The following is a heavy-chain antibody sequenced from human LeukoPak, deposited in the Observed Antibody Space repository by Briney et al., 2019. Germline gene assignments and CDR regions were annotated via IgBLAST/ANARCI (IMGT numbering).Heavy chain of an antibody. J-gene: IGHJ4*02. Sequence: GGSLRLSCAAPGFTFSSHAMHWVRQAPGKGLEWVAVISYDGSNKYYADSVKGRFTISRDNSKNTLYLQMNSLRAEDTAVYYCARDPLGTRPGFDYWGQGTLVTVSS. D-gene: IGHD1-1*01. V-gene: IGHV3-30*04. CDR1: GFTFSSHA. CDR3: ARDPLGTRPGFDY. CDR2: ISYDGSNK.